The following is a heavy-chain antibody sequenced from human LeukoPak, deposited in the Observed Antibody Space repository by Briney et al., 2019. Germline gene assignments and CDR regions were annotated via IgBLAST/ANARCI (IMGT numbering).Heavy chain of an antibody. CDR2: LYSGGAT. CDR3: AKGGQGYSYGLHDYYMDV. Sequence: GGSLRLSCAASGFTFSDYYMSWIRQAPGKGLEWVSVLYSGGATYYADSVKGRFTISRDNSKNTLYLQMNSLRAEDTAVYYCAKGGQGYSYGLHDYYMDVWGKGTTVTVSS. V-gene: IGHV3-53*01. J-gene: IGHJ6*03. CDR1: GFTFSDYY. D-gene: IGHD5-18*01.